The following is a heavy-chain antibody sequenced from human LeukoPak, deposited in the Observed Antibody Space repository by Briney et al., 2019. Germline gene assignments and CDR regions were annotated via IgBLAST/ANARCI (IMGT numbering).Heavy chain of an antibody. Sequence: SETLSLTCTVSGGSMSNYYWSWIRQPPGKGLEWIGYIYYSGSTNYNPSLKSRVTISVDTSKNKFSLKLRSVTAADTAVYYCARVCGGDCYPLGFDPWGQGNLVTVSS. CDR3: ARVCGGDCYPLGFDP. CDR2: IYYSGST. V-gene: IGHV4-59*01. J-gene: IGHJ5*02. CDR1: GGSMSNYY. D-gene: IGHD2-21*02.